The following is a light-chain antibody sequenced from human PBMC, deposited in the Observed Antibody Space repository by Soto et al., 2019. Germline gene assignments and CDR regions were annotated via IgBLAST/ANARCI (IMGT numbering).Light chain of an antibody. J-gene: IGLJ3*02. CDR3: QSFDSSLSASV. Sequence: QSVLTQPTSVSGAPGQRVTISGTGTSSNIGAGYDVHWYQQLPGTAPKLLINGNNNRPSGVPDRFSGSKSGTSASLAIAGLQSEDEADYYCQSFDSSLSASVFGGGTKVTVL. CDR2: GNN. CDR1: SSNIGAGYD. V-gene: IGLV1-40*01.